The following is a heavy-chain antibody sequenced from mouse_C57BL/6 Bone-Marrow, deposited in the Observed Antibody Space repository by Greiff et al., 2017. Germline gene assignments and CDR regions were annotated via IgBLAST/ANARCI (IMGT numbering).Heavy chain of an antibody. J-gene: IGHJ2*01. CDR3: ASITTVVARGGFDY. CDR1: GYTFTDYY. D-gene: IGHD1-1*01. CDR2: INPYNGGT. Sequence: EVQLVESGPVLVKPGASVKMSCKASGYTFTDYYMNWVKQSHGKSLEWIGVINPYNGGTSYNQKFKGKATLTVDKSSSTAYMELNSLTSEDSAVYYCASITTVVARGGFDYWGQGTTLTVSS. V-gene: IGHV1-19*01.